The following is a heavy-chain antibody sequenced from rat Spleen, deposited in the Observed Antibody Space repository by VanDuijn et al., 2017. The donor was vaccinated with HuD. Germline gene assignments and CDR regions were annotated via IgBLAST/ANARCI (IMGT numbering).Heavy chain of an antibody. Sequence: EVXLVXXGGGLVXXXRSXXLSXXXSGXXXNXXXMGXXXQAXXXGLEWIGEINKDSSTINYTPSLKDKFTTTRDNAQNTLYLQMSKLGSEDTAIDYGARAATEGMDAWGQGASVTVSS. D-gene: IGHD1-11*01. J-gene: IGHJ4*01. CDR2: INKDSSTI. CDR3: ARAATEGMDA. CDR1: GXXXNXXX. V-gene: IGHV4-2*01.